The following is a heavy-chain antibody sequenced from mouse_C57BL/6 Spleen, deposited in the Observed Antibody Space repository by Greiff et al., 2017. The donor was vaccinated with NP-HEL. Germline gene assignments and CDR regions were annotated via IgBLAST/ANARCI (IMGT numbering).Heavy chain of an antibody. J-gene: IGHJ4*01. Sequence: QVQLQQPGAELVKPGASVKMSCKASGYTFTSYWITWVKQRPGQGLEWIGDIYPGSGSTNYNEKFKSKATLTVDTSSSTAYMQLSSLTSEDSAVYYWARRGGSSYEDAMDYWGQGTSVTVSS. CDR2: IYPGSGST. D-gene: IGHD1-1*01. CDR1: GYTFTSYW. V-gene: IGHV1-55*01. CDR3: ARRGGSSYEDAMDY.